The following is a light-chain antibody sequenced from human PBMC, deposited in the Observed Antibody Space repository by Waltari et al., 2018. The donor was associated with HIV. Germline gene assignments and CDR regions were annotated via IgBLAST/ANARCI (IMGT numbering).Light chain of an antibody. CDR3: HQYYSSPLT. J-gene: IGKJ4*01. CDR2: WAS. V-gene: IGKV4-1*01. Sequence: DILMTQPPHPLPGSLGERATINSKSSQGVSHRANNKKYLAWYQQKPGQPPKVLIYWASTRESGVPARFSGSGSGTDFTLTISSLQAEDVAVYYCHQYYSSPLTFGGGTRVEIK. CDR1: QGVSHRANNKKY.